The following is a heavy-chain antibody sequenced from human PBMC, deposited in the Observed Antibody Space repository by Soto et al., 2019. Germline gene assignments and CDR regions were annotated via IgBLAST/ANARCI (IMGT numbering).Heavy chain of an antibody. CDR2: ISGSGGST. CDR1: GFTFSSYA. Sequence: EVQLLESGGGLVQPGGSLRLSCAASGFTFSSYAMRWVRQAPVKGLELVSAISGSGGSTYYADSVKGRFTISRDNSKNTLYLQMNSLRAEDTAVYYCARRGSGSYYDYWGQGTPVTVSS. CDR3: ARRGSGSYYDY. J-gene: IGHJ4*02. D-gene: IGHD1-26*01. V-gene: IGHV3-23*01.